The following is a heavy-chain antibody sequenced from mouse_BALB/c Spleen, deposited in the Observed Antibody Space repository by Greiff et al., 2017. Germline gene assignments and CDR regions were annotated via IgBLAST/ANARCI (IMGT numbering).Heavy chain of an antibody. CDR2: IDPSDSYT. J-gene: IGHJ4*01. CDR3: TAGDD. CDR1: GYTFTSYW. Sequence: QVQLQQPGAELVKPGASVKMSCKASGYTFTSYWMHWVKQRPGQGLEWIGVIDPSDSYTSYNQKFKGKATLTVDTSSSTAYMQLSSLTSEDSAVYYCTAGDDWGQGTSVTVSS. V-gene: IGHV1S127*01.